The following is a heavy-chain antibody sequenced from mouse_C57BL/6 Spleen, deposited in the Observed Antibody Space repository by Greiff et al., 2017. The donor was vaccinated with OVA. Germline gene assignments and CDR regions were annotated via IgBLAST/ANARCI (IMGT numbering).Heavy chain of an antibody. CDR1: GFTFSDYY. Sequence: EVKLQESEGGLVQPGSSMKLSCTASGFTFSDYYMAWVRQVPEKGLEWVANINYDGSSTYYLDSLKSRFIISRDNAKNILYLQMSSLKSEDTATYYCARDEGRFWYFDVWGTGTTVTVSS. V-gene: IGHV5-16*01. CDR2: INYDGSST. CDR3: ARDEGRFWYFDV. J-gene: IGHJ1*03.